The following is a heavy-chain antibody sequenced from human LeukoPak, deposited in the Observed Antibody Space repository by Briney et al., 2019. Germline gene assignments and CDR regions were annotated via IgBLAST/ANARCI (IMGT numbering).Heavy chain of an antibody. CDR1: GGSISSNSYY. Sequence: PSETLSLTCTASGGSISSNSYYWGWIRQPPGKGLEWIGSIYYSGTTYSNPSLKSRVTISVDTSKNQFSLRLRSVTAADTAVYYCARQNDRSHDYWGQGTLVTVSS. V-gene: IGHV4-39*01. D-gene: IGHD1-1*01. J-gene: IGHJ4*02. CDR2: IYYSGTT. CDR3: ARQNDRSHDY.